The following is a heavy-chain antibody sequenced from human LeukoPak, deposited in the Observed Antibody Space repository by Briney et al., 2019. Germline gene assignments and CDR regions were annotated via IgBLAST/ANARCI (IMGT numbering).Heavy chain of an antibody. CDR3: ARVGGGYSSSWYYYYMDV. D-gene: IGHD6-13*01. Sequence: SETLSLTCTVSGGSISSSSYYWGWIRQPPGKGLEWIGSIYYSGSTYYNPSLKSRVTISVDTSKNQFSLKLGSVTAAATAVYYCARVGGGYSSSWYYYYMDVWGKGTTVTVSS. V-gene: IGHV4-39*07. CDR2: IYYSGST. CDR1: GGSISSSSYY. J-gene: IGHJ6*03.